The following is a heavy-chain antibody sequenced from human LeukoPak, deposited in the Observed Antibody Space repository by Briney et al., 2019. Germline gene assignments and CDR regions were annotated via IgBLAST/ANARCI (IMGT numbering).Heavy chain of an antibody. CDR3: AAQYYYDSSGYYWFDP. D-gene: IGHD3-22*01. Sequence: GGSLRLSCAASGFTFSSYGMHWVRQAPGKGLEWVAFIRYDGSDKYYADSVKGRFTISRDNSKNTLYLQMNSLRAEDTAVYYCAAQYYYDSSGYYWFDPWGQGTLVTVSS. CDR1: GFTFSSYG. V-gene: IGHV3-30*02. CDR2: IRYDGSDK. J-gene: IGHJ5*02.